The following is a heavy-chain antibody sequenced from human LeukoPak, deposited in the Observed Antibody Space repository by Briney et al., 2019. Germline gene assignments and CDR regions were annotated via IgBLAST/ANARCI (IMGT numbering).Heavy chain of an antibody. J-gene: IGHJ5*02. Sequence: SETLYLTCTVSGGSISSSSYYWGWIRQPPGKGLEWIGSIYYSGSTYYNPSLKSRVTISVDTSKNQFSLKLSSVTAADTAVYYCARDPTTYYYGSGSYGNWFDPWGQGTLVTVSS. CDR2: IYYSGST. V-gene: IGHV4-39*07. CDR3: ARDPTTYYYGSGSYGNWFDP. D-gene: IGHD3-10*01. CDR1: GGSISSSSYY.